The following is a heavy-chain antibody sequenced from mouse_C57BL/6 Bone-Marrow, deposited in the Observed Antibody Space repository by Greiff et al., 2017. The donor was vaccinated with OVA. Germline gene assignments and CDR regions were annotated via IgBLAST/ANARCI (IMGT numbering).Heavy chain of an antibody. J-gene: IGHJ1*03. CDR3: ARGDGNCRYWYFDV. D-gene: IGHD2-1*01. V-gene: IGHV3-8*01. CDR1: GYSITSDY. CDR2: ISYSGST. Sequence: EVKLVESGPGLAKPSQTLSLTCSVTGYSITSDYWNWIRKFPGNKLEYMGYISYSGSTYYTPSLKSRISITRDTSKNQYYLQLDSVTTEDTATYYCARGDGNCRYWYFDVWGTGTTVTVSS.